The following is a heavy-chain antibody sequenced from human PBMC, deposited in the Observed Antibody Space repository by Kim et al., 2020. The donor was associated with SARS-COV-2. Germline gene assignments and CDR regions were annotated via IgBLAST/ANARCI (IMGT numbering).Heavy chain of an antibody. D-gene: IGHD6-19*01. Sequence: IYAQKLQGRVTMTSDTSITTAYMDLTSLRSDDTALYYCAKGRAVAGTGEEFWGQGTLVTVSS. CDR3: AKGRAVAGTGEEF. V-gene: IGHV1-2*02. J-gene: IGHJ4*02.